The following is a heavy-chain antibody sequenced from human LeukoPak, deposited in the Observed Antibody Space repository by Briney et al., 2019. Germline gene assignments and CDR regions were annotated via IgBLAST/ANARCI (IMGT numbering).Heavy chain of an antibody. V-gene: IGHV4-39*07. J-gene: IGHJ5*02. D-gene: IGHD4-11*01. CDR1: GGSISSSRSY. CDR2: IYYNGDT. Sequence: SETLSLTCSVSGGSISSSRSYWGWIRQTPGKGLEWVGSIYYNGDTYYNPSFESRVSMSVDTAKNQISLILTSVTAADTAVYYCSREGYSCPNWFDTWGQGTLVTVSS. CDR3: SREGYSCPNWFDT.